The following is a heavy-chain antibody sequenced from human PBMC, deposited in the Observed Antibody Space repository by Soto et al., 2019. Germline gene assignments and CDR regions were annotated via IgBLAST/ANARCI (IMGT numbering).Heavy chain of an antibody. D-gene: IGHD2-15*01. CDR1: GYSFTSYW. J-gene: IGHJ6*02. CDR2: IYPGDSDT. Sequence: PGESLKISCKGSGYSFTSYWIGWVRQMPGKGLEWMGIIYPGDSDTRYSPSFQGQVTISADKSISTAYLQRSSLKASDTAMYYCARSVGYCSGGSCSSPETTTPYTYYYYYGMDVWGQGTTVTVSS. V-gene: IGHV5-51*01. CDR3: ARSVGYCSGGSCSSPETTTPYTYYYYYGMDV.